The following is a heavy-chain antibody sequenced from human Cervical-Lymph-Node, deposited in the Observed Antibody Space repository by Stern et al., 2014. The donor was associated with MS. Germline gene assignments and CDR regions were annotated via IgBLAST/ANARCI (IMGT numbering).Heavy chain of an antibody. CDR3: ARDMRITGYYFDY. J-gene: IGHJ4*02. Sequence: EMQLVESGGGLVQPGGSLRLSCEASGFTFSSYSMNWVRQAPGKGLEWVSYVSDSSTYIYYADSVKGRFTISRDNAENSLYLQMHSLRAEDTAVYYCARDMRITGYYFDYWGQGTLVTVSS. D-gene: IGHD3-16*01. V-gene: IGHV3-48*01. CDR2: VSDSSTYI. CDR1: GFTFSSYS.